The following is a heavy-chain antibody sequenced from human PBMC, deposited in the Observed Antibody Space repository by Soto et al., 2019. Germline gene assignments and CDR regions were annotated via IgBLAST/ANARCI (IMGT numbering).Heavy chain of an antibody. CDR2: IIPIFGTA. D-gene: IGHD3-16*02. CDR3: ARDHYDYVWGSYRYSDY. CDR1: GGTFSSYA. J-gene: IGHJ4*02. Sequence: QVQLVQSGAEVKKPGSSVKVSCKASGGTFSSYAISWVRQAPGQGLEWMGGIIPIFGTANYAQKFQGRVKITADESTSTAYMELSSLRSEDTAVYYCARDHYDYVWGSYRYSDYWGQGTLVTVSS. V-gene: IGHV1-69*01.